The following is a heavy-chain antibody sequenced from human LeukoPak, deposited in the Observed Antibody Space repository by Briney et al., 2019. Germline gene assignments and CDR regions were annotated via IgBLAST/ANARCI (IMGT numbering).Heavy chain of an antibody. CDR3: ARLLSGGFDY. V-gene: IGHV4-39*01. CDR1: GGSISSSSYY. J-gene: IGHJ4*02. CDR2: IYYSGST. Sequence: ETLSLTCTVSGGSISSSSYYWGWIRQPPGKGLEWIGSIYYSGSTYYNPSLKSRVTISVDTSKNQFSLKLRSVTAADTAVYYCARLLSGGFDYWGQGTLVTVSS.